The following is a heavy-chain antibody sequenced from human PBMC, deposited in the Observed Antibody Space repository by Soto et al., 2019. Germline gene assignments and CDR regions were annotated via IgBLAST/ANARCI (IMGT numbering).Heavy chain of an antibody. CDR3: AGGDILTPWDY. J-gene: IGHJ4*02. V-gene: IGHV4-4*07. D-gene: IGHD3-9*01. CDR2: IYTSGST. CDR1: GGSISSYY. Sequence: PSETRSLTCTVSGGSISSYYWSWIRQPAGKGLEWIGRIYTSGSTNYNPSLKSRVTMSVDTSKNQFSLKLSSVTAADTAVYYCAGGDILTPWDYWGQGTLVTVSS.